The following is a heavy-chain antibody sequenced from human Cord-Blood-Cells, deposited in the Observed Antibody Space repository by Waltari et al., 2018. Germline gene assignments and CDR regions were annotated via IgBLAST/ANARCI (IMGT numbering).Heavy chain of an antibody. J-gene: IGHJ4*02. CDR3: ARAGGDYYDSSGYYFDY. CDR2: SNPNSGGT. D-gene: IGHD3-22*01. CDR1: GYTFTGYY. Sequence: QVQLVQSGAEVKKPGASVKVSCKASGYTFTGYYMHWVRQAPGQGLEWMGWSNPNSGGTNYAQKFQGRVTMTRDTSISTAYMELSRLRSDDTAVYYCARAGGDYYDSSGYYFDYWGQGTLVTVSS. V-gene: IGHV1-2*02.